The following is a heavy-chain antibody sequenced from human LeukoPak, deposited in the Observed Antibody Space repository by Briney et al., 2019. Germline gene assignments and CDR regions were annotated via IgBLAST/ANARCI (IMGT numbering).Heavy chain of an antibody. CDR1: GGSISSYY. D-gene: IGHD6-13*01. CDR2: IYYSGST. Sequence: SETLSLTCTVSGGSISSYYWSWIRQPPGKGLEWIGYIYYSGSTNYNPSLKSRVTISVDTSKNQFSLKLSSVTAADTAVYYCARDKIGSSSWARDGFDPWGQGTLVTVSS. CDR3: ARDKIGSSSWARDGFDP. J-gene: IGHJ5*02. V-gene: IGHV4-59*01.